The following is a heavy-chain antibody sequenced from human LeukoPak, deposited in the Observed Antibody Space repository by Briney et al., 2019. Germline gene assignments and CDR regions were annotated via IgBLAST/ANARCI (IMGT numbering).Heavy chain of an antibody. Sequence: GGSLRLSRAASGLAFNTYSMTWVRQAPGKGLEWVSSISSSGTYIYYADSMKGRFIISRDNAKNSLFLQMNSLRAEDTALYYCATHPYCSGGTCSDSYFDSWGQGTLVTVSS. J-gene: IGHJ4*02. D-gene: IGHD2-15*01. CDR2: ISSSGTYI. CDR3: ATHPYCSGGTCSDSYFDS. V-gene: IGHV3-21*01. CDR1: GLAFNTYS.